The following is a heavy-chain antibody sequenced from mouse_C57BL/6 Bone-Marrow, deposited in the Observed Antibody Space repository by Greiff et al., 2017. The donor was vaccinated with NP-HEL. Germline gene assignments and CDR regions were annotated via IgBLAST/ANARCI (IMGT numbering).Heavy chain of an antibody. D-gene: IGHD2-5*01. Sequence: EVKLVESGGGLVKPGESLKLSCAASGFTFSDYGMHWVRRAPEGGLEWVAYISSGGSTIYYDASVKGRFSISRDTAKNILFMQMTMLRSEDTAMYYGARPAYYSKRDYFDDRGKGTTLTVSS. CDR3: ARPAYYSKRDYFDD. CDR2: ISSGGSTI. V-gene: IGHV5-17*01. J-gene: IGHJ2*01. CDR1: GFTFSDYG.